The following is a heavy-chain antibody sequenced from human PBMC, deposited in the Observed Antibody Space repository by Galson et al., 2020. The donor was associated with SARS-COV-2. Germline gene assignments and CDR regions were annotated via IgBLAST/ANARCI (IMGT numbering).Heavy chain of an antibody. CDR1: GFTFSSYG. Sequence: QLGESLKISCAASGFTFSSYGMHWVRQAPGKGLEWVAVISYDGSNKYYADSVKGRFTISRDNSKNTLYLQMNSLRAEDTAVYYCAKDDGHDYGDLSLDYWGQGTLVTVSS. D-gene: IGHD4-17*01. CDR2: ISYDGSNK. CDR3: AKDDGHDYGDLSLDY. V-gene: IGHV3-30*18. J-gene: IGHJ4*02.